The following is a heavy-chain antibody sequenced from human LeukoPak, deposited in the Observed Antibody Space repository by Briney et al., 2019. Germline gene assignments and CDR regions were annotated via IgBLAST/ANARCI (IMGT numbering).Heavy chain of an antibody. Sequence: SETLSLTYAVYGGSFSGYYWSWIRQPPGKGLEWIGEINHSGSTNYNPSLKSRVTISVDTSKNQFSLKLSSVTAADTAVYYCARGWQGRTAYYYYMDVWGKGTTVTVSS. D-gene: IGHD2-21*02. J-gene: IGHJ6*03. CDR2: INHSGST. CDR1: GGSFSGYY. CDR3: ARGWQGRTAYYYYMDV. V-gene: IGHV4-34*01.